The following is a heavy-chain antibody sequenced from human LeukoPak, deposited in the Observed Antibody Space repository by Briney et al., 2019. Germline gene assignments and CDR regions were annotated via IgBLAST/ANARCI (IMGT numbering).Heavy chain of an antibody. Sequence: GGSLRLSCAASGFTFTNHAMGWVRQAPGKGLEWVSSIGESGDNTYYADSEKGRFTISRDNSKNTLHLQMNSLRVEDTAVYYCAKDRSMAYEFDYWGQGTLVTVSS. J-gene: IGHJ4*02. CDR1: GFTFTNHA. V-gene: IGHV3-23*01. D-gene: IGHD2/OR15-2a*01. CDR2: IGESGDNT. CDR3: AKDRSMAYEFDY.